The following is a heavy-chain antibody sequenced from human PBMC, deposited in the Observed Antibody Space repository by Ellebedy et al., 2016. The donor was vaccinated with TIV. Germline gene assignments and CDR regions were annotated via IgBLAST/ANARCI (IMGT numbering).Heavy chain of an antibody. CDR3: AKDMGSSSWFDY. V-gene: IGHV3-43*01. J-gene: IGHJ5*01. Sequence: GESLKISCAASGFTFDHYTIHWVRQPPGKGLEWVSLIRWDGFTTDYSDSVQGRFTISRDNSRNFVYLQMNSLKTEDTALYYCAKDMGSSSWFDYWGQGTLVTVSS. CDR1: GFTFDHYT. CDR2: IRWDGFTT. D-gene: IGHD6-13*01.